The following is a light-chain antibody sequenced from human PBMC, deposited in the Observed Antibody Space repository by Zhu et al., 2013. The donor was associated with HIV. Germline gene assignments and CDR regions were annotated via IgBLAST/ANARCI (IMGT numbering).Light chain of an antibody. CDR3: QQANSFPPWT. V-gene: IGKV1-5*03. CDR2: KAS. J-gene: IGKJ1*01. CDR1: QSISSW. Sequence: DIKMTQSPSTLSASIGDRVTITCRASQSISSWLAWYQQQPGKAPKLLIYKASFLESGVPSRFSGTGSGTDFTLTISSLQPEDFATYYCQQANSFPPWTFGQGTRVEVK.